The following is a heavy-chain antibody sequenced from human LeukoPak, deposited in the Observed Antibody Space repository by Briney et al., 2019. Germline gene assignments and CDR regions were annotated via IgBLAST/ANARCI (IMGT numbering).Heavy chain of an antibody. CDR2: IIPIFGTA. D-gene: IGHD3-3*01. J-gene: IGHJ3*02. CDR1: GCTFSSYA. CDR3: ARASLYYDFWSGYYSQDAFDI. V-gene: IGHV1-69*05. Sequence: GASVKVSCKASGCTFSSYAISWVRQAPGQGLEWMGGIIPIFGTANYAQKFQGRVTITRDTSASTAYMELSSLRSEDMAVYYCARASLYYDFWSGYYSQDAFDIWGQGTMVTVSS.